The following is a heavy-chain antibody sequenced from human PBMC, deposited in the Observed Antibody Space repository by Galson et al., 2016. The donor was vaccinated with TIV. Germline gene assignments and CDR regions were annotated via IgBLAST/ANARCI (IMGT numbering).Heavy chain of an antibody. Sequence: QSGAEVKKPGESLKISCKGSRYNFASHWIGWVRQMPGKGPEWMGIIFPGNSDTRYSPSFQGQVTMSADKSISTAYLQWSSLRSEDTAVYYCARDGEVGSSDYDHWGQGTLVSVSS. D-gene: IGHD3-22*01. CDR1: RYNFASHW. J-gene: IGHJ4*02. CDR2: IFPGNSDT. CDR3: ARDGEVGSSDYDH. V-gene: IGHV5-51*03.